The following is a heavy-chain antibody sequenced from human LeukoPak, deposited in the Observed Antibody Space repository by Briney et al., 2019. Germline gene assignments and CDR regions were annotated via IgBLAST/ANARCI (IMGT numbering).Heavy chain of an antibody. D-gene: IGHD3-10*01. CDR2: ITTISHYI. V-gene: IGHV3-21*01. J-gene: IGHJ5*02. CDR3: ARSGGPGTYHQPRYNWFDP. Sequence: GGSLRLSCAASGFTLSDYHMKWVRQAPGKGVEWLSSITTISHYIYYAGAVRGRFTISRDNAKNSLYLQMTSLRGEDTAVYYCARSGGPGTYHQPRYNWFDPWGQGTLVTVSS. CDR1: GFTLSDYH.